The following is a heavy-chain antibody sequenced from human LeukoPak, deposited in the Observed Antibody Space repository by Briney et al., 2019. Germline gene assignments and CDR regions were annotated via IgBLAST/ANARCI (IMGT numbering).Heavy chain of an antibody. CDR3: ARVGRYYDSIGSLDY. V-gene: IGHV7-4-1*02. Sequence: ASVKVSCKASGYTFTSYAMNWVRQAPGQELEWMGWINTNTGNPTYAQGFTGRFVFSLDTSVSTAYLQISSLKAEDTAVYYCARVGRYYDSIGSLDYWGQGTLVTVSS. D-gene: IGHD3-22*01. J-gene: IGHJ4*02. CDR2: INTNTGNP. CDR1: GYTFTSYA.